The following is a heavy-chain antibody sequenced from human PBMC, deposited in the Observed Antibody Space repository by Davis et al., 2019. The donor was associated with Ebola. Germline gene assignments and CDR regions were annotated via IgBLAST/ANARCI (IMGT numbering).Heavy chain of an antibody. CDR3: ARTAKTSVSDSGLGYTYFDP. V-gene: IGHV4-34*01. CDR2: ISHGGVS. D-gene: IGHD1-1*01. Sequence: MPSETLSLTCAVYGWSSSDYFWSWIRRSPGKGLEWIGKISHGGVSDYNPSLRSRVTISVDTSRDQFSLKMNPVTAADTAVYYCARTAKTSVSDSGLGYTYFDPWSQGTLVTVSS. J-gene: IGHJ5*02. CDR1: GWSSSDYF.